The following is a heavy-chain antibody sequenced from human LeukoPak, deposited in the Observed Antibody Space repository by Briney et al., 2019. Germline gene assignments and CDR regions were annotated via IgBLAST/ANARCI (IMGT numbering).Heavy chain of an antibody. CDR3: ARRLAGLGSPFDY. V-gene: IGHV3-7*01. Sequence: RGSLRLSCAPSGFTFSSAWMSWVRQAPGKGLEWVANIKQDGSEKYYVDSVKGRFAISRDNAKNSLYLQMNSLRAEDTAVYYCARRLAGLGSPFDYWGQGTLVTVSS. CDR2: IKQDGSEK. CDR1: GFTFSSAW. D-gene: IGHD3-16*01. J-gene: IGHJ4*02.